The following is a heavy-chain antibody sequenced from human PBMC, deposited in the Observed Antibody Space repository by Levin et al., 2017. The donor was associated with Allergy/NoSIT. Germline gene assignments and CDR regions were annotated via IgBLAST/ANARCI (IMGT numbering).Heavy chain of an antibody. V-gene: IGHV3-21*01. J-gene: IGHJ4*02. D-gene: IGHD2-21*01. Sequence: GGSLRLSFAASGFTFTDYGFNWVRQAPGKGLEWVSSINTYTGNTAYSGSVKGRFTISRDNARNSVYLQMNSLRVEDTAVYYCAGERGVVADFRHFDYWGQGTLVTISS. CDR2: INTYTGNT. CDR3: AGERGVVADFRHFDY. CDR1: GFTFTDYG.